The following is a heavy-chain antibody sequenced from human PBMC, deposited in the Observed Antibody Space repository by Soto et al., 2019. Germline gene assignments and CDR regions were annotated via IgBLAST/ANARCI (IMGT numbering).Heavy chain of an antibody. CDR1: GYTFTDYY. CDR3: SRGRQYYQYAMDV. CDR2: INPSGGST. Sequence: QVQVVQSGAEVKNPGASVKISCKASGYTFTDYYIHWVRQAPGQGLEWMGRINPSGGSTAKAQNFQGRIPMTGDTSPSTAYMELSSLRPEDTAMYYCSRGRQYYQYAMDVWGQGTTVTVSS. J-gene: IGHJ6*02. V-gene: IGHV1-46*03.